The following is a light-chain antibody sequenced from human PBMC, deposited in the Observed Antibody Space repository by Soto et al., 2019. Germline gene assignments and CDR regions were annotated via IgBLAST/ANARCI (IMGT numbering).Light chain of an antibody. V-gene: IGKV3-11*01. CDR3: LQHHTYPRT. CDR2: DAS. CDR1: QSVSSY. Sequence: EIVLTQSPATLSLSPGERATLSCRASQSVSSYLAWYQQKPGQAPRLLIYDASNRATGIPARFSGSGSGTDFTLTISSLQPEDFATYYCLQHHTYPRTFGQGTKVDI. J-gene: IGKJ1*01.